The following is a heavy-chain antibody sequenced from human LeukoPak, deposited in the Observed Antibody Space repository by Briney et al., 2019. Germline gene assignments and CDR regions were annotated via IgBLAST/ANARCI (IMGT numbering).Heavy chain of an antibody. D-gene: IGHD6-19*01. V-gene: IGHV3-23*01. CDR2: ISGGRGTT. J-gene: IGHJ4*02. CDR1: GFTFSNYA. Sequence: GGSLRLSCAASGFTFSNYAMRWIRQAPGRGLGWVSTISGGRGTTFYADSVKGRVTISRDNSKNTLYLQMNSLRDEDTAVYYCAKDSGNSGWYVDYWGQGTLVTVSS. CDR3: AKDSGNSGWYVDY.